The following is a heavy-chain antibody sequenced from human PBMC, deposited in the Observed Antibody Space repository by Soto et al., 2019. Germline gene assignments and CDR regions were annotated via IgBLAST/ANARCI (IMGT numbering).Heavy chain of an antibody. Sequence: SVKVSCKASGFTFTSTPVQWVRQARGQRLEWIGWIVVGSGNTNYAQKFQERVTITRDMSTSTAYMELSSLRSEDTAVYYCAAALDYAHFDYWGQGTLVTVSS. J-gene: IGHJ4*02. CDR3: AAALDYAHFDY. CDR1: GFTFTSTP. D-gene: IGHD4-17*01. CDR2: IVVGSGNT. V-gene: IGHV1-58*01.